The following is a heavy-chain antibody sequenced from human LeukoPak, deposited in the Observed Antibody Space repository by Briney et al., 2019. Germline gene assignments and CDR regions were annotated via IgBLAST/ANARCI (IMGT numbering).Heavy chain of an antibody. CDR3: AREKERRDYCSSTSCKKAFDY. Sequence: SETLSLTCTVSGGSISSSSYYWSWIRQPPGKGLEWIGEINHSGSTNYNPSLKSRVTISVDTSKNQFSLKLSSVTAADTAVYYCAREKERRDYCSSTSCKKAFDYWGQGTLVTVSS. CDR2: INHSGST. CDR1: GGSISSSSYY. V-gene: IGHV4-39*07. J-gene: IGHJ4*02. D-gene: IGHD2-2*01.